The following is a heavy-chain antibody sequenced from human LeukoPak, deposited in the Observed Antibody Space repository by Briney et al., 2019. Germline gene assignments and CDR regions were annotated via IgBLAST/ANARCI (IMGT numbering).Heavy chain of an antibody. V-gene: IGHV1-69*05. J-gene: IGHJ5*02. CDR2: IIPIFGTA. Sequence: SVTVTCKASGGTFSSYAISWVRQAPGQGLEGMGGIIPIFGTANYAQKFQGRVTITTDEPTSTAYMELSSLRSEDTAVYYCARVDSNWFDPWGQGTLVTVSS. CDR3: ARVDSNWFDP. CDR1: GGTFSSYA.